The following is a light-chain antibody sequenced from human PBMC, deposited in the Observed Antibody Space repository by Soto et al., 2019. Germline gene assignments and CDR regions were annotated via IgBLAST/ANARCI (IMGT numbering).Light chain of an antibody. CDR3: QQYNSYSP. CDR2: DAS. Sequence: DIQMTQSPASLSASVEDRVTITCRASQSISSWLAWYQQKPGKAPKLLIYDASSLESGVPSRFSGSGSGTEFTLTISSLQPDDFATYYCQQYNSYSPFGQGTKVDIK. CDR1: QSISSW. J-gene: IGKJ1*01. V-gene: IGKV1-5*01.